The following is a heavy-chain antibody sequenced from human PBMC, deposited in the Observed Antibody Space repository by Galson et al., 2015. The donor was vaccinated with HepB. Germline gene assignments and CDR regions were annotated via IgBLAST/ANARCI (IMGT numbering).Heavy chain of an antibody. CDR1: GFTFSSYG. CDR2: IWYDGSNK. D-gene: IGHD6-13*01. Sequence: SLRLSCAASGFTFSSYGMHWVRQAPGKGLEWVAVIWYDGSNKYYADSVKGRFTISRDNSKNTLYLQMNSLRAEDTAVYYCARDMLSSSWYKGADIWGQGTMVTVSS. CDR3: ARDMLSSSWYKGADI. J-gene: IGHJ3*02. V-gene: IGHV3-33*01.